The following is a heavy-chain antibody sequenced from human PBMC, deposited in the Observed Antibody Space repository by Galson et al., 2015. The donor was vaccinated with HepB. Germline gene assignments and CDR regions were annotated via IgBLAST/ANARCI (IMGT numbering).Heavy chain of an antibody. D-gene: IGHD4-23*01. CDR3: GSRWADY. J-gene: IGHJ4*02. Sequence: SLRLSCAASGFTFNTYWMTWIRQAPGKGLEWVANMKADGSERHYVDSVRGRFTISRDNAKNSPYLQMNSLRAEDTAVYYCGSRWADYWGQGTLVTVSS. CDR1: GFTFNTYW. CDR2: MKADGSER. V-gene: IGHV3-7*01.